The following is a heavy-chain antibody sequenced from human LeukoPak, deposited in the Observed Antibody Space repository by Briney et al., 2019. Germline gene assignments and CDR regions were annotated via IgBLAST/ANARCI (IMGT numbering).Heavy chain of an antibody. J-gene: IGHJ3*02. V-gene: IGHV4-34*01. D-gene: IGHD3-3*01. CDR2: INHSGST. CDR1: GGSFSGYY. Sequence: SETLFLTCAVYGGSFSGYYWSWIRQPPGKGLEWIGEINHSGSTNYNPSLRSRVTISVDTSKNQFSLKLSSVTAADTAVYYCARFLGPVPDAFDIWGQGTMVTVSS. CDR3: ARFLGPVPDAFDI.